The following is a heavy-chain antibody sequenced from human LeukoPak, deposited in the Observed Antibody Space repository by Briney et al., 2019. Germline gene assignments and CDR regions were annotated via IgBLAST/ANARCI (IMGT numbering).Heavy chain of an antibody. J-gene: IGHJ4*02. V-gene: IGHV3-23*01. D-gene: IGHD6-19*01. CDR3: AKSTIGIAVAGISFDY. Sequence: PGGSLRLSCAASGFTFSSYAMSWVRQAPGKGLEWVSAISGSGGSTYYADSVKGRFTISRDNSKNTLCLQMNSLRAEDTAVYYCAKSTIGIAVAGISFDYWGQGTLVTVSS. CDR2: ISGSGGST. CDR1: GFTFSSYA.